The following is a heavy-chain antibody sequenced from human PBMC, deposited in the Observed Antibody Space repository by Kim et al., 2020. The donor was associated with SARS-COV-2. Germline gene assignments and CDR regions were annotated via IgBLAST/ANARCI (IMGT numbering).Heavy chain of an antibody. V-gene: IGHV4-4*07. Sequence: NPSLTSRVTMSVATSTNQFSLKRSSVTAADTAVYYCAREIAVAAHFDYWGQGTLVTVSS. J-gene: IGHJ4*02. D-gene: IGHD6-19*01. CDR3: AREIAVAAHFDY.